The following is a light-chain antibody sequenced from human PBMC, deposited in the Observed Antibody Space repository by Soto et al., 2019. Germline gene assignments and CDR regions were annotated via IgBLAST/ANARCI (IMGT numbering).Light chain of an antibody. CDR2: DAS. V-gene: IGKV3-11*01. CDR1: QSVSSY. CDR3: QQRSNWGGT. J-gene: IGKJ3*01. Sequence: EIVLTQSPATLSLSPGERATLSCRASQSVSSYLAWYQQKPGQAPRLLIYDASNRATGIPARFSGSGSGTDITLTISSPEPEDFAVYYCQQRSNWGGTFGPGTKVDIK.